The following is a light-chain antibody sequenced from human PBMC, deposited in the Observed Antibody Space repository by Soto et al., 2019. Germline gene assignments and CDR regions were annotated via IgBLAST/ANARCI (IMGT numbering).Light chain of an antibody. CDR1: SSNIENNY. V-gene: IGLV1-51*01. CDR2: DNN. CDR3: GTCDSSLSAGV. Sequence: QSVLTQPSLVSAAPGQTVTISCSGSSSNIENNYVSWYQQFPGTAPKLLIYDNNKRHSGIPDRFSGSKSGTSATLGIAGRQTGDEADYYCGTCDSSLSAGVFGGGTQLTVL. J-gene: IGLJ2*01.